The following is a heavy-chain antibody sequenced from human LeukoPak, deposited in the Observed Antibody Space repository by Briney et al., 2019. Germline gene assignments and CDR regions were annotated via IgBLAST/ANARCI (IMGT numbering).Heavy chain of an antibody. CDR2: VSRVGSTI. CDR1: GFTFSNYA. V-gene: IGHV3-48*01. CDR3: ARVLVTATSLTYDGFDM. Sequence: QPGGSLRLSCAASGFTFSNYAMHWVRQAPGKGLEWVSFVSRVGSTIFYSDSVKGRCTISRDNAKNSLFLEMNSLRAEDTAVYYCARVLVTATSLTYDGFDMWGQGTMVTVSS. J-gene: IGHJ3*02. D-gene: IGHD2-15*01.